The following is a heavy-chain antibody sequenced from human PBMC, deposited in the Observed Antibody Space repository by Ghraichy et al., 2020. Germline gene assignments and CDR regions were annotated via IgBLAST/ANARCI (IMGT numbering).Heavy chain of an antibody. D-gene: IGHD6-13*01. V-gene: IGHV3-30*02. CDR2: VRNDGNNK. CDR1: GSTFATFD. Sequence: GGSLRLSCASCGSTFATFDYHWHPQAPGDGLEWLAFVRNDGNNKQYADSVKGRFTISKDNSMSTVHLQMNSLRPEDTAVYYCAKWGYMSSWYVLDYWGQGALVPVPS. CDR3: AKWGYMSSWYVLDY. J-gene: IGHJ4*02.